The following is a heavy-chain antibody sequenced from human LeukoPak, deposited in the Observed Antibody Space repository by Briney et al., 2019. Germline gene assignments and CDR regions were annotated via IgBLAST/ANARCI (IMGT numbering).Heavy chain of an antibody. CDR1: GFTFSTNF. CDR2: ICSGGST. D-gene: IGHD5-12*01. V-gene: IGHV3-53*05. J-gene: IGHJ4*02. Sequence: PGGSLRLSCVVSGFTFSTNFMSWVRQAPGEGLEWVSVICSGGSTYYTDSVKGRFTISRDDSKITLYLQMNSLRAEDTAVYYCTTKVIRGNSGDDYDDWGQGTLVTVSS. CDR3: TTKVIRGNSGDDYDD.